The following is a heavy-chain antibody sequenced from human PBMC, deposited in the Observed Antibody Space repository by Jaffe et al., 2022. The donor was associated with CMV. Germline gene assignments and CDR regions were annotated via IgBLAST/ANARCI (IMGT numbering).Heavy chain of an antibody. CDR3: ARSPYDSSGYYGEGAFDI. V-gene: IGHV3-21*01. Sequence: EVQLVESGGGLVKPGGSLRLSCAASGFTFSSYSMNWVRQAPGKGLEWVSSISSSSSYIYYADSVKGRFTISRDNAKNSLYLQMNSLRAEDTAVYYCARSPYDSSGYYGEGAFDIWGQGTMVTVSS. J-gene: IGHJ3*02. CDR1: GFTFSSYS. D-gene: IGHD3-22*01. CDR2: ISSSSSYI.